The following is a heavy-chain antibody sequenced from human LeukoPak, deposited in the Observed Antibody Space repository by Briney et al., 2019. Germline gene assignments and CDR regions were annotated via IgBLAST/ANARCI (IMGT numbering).Heavy chain of an antibody. Sequence: GGSLRLSCAASGFAFSGYGMHWVRQAPGKGLEWVAVIWYDGSNKYYEDSVKGRFTISRDTSTNTLYLQMNSLRVDDTAVYYCARDNYCSSTDCYNFDYWGQGTLVTVS. CDR1: GFAFSGYG. J-gene: IGHJ4*02. CDR3: ARDNYCSSTDCYNFDY. D-gene: IGHD2-2*02. V-gene: IGHV3-33*01. CDR2: IWYDGSNK.